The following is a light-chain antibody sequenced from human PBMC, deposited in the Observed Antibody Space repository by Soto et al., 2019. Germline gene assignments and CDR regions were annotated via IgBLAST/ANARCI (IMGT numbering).Light chain of an antibody. CDR2: EGS. CDR1: SSDVGSYNL. V-gene: IGLV2-23*01. J-gene: IGLJ2*01. CDR3: CSYAGSSTSVV. Sequence: QSALTQPASVSGSPGQSITISCTGTSSDVGSYNLVSWYQQYPGKAPKLMIYEGSKRPSGVSNRFSGSKSGNTASLTISGLQAEDEADYYCCSYAGSSTSVVFGGGTKLTVL.